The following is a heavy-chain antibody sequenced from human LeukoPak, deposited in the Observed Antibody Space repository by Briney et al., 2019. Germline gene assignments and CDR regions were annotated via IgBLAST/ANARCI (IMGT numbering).Heavy chain of an antibody. CDR1: GGSINTYY. CDR3: ARVFYDFWSGYREIDY. Sequence: SETLSLTCTVSGGSINTYYWSWIRQPPGKGLEWIGYIYYSGSTSYNPSLKSRVTISVDTSKNQFSLKLSSVTAADTAVYYCARVFYDFWSGYREIDYWGQGTLVTVSS. CDR2: IYYSGST. J-gene: IGHJ4*02. V-gene: IGHV4-59*08. D-gene: IGHD3-3*01.